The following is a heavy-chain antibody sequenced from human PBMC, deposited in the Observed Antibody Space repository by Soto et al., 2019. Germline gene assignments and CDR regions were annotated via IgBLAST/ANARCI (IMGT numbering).Heavy chain of an antibody. CDR3: ARDLRSEVRLWPRVYYYCGMDV. CDR1: GGSISSYE. V-gene: IGHV4-4*07. Sequence: SETLSLTCTVSGGSISSYELSWIRQRAGKGLEWIEVIHTSRSANYYPSVKSRVTMLVDTSKNQFHLKLSSVTAAEAAVYCCARDLRSEVRLWPRVYYYCGMDVWGQGTTVT. CDR2: IHTSRSA. D-gene: IGHD5-18*01. J-gene: IGHJ6*02.